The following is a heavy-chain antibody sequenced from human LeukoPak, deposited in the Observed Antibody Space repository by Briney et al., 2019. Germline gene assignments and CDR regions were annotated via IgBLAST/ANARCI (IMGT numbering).Heavy chain of an antibody. CDR1: GYTFTSYD. D-gene: IGHD3-3*01. J-gene: IGHJ6*03. CDR3: ARGVSTTIFGVVIPYYYYYMDV. V-gene: IGHV1-8*03. CDR2: MNPNSGNT. Sequence: ASVKVSCKASGYTFTSYDINWVRQATGQGLEWMGWMNPNSGNTGYAQKFQGRVTITRNTSISTAYMELSSLRSEDTAVYYCARGVSTTIFGVVIPYYYYYMDVWGKGTTVTVSS.